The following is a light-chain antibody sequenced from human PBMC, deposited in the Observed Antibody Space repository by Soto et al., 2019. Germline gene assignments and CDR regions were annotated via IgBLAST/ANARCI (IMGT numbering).Light chain of an antibody. J-gene: IGKJ1*01. CDR2: DAS. Sequence: IVLTQSPATLSLSPGERAALSCRASQSVSTSLAWYQHNPGQAPRLILYDASKRAPGIPARFSGSGSGTDFTLTISSLEPEDFAVYYCQVRDVWPTFGQGTKVEIK. CDR1: QSVSTS. CDR3: QVRDVWPT. V-gene: IGKV3-11*01.